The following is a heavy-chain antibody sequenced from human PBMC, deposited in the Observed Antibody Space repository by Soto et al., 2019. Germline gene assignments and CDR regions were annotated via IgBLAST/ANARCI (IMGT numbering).Heavy chain of an antibody. Sequence: ASVKVSCKASGYTFTGYYMHWVRQAPGRGLEWMGWISPNSGGTNYAQKFQGRVTMTRDTSISTAYMELSRLRSDDTAVYYCARVYVDTAIIDYYGMDVWRQGTTVTVSS. J-gene: IGHJ6*02. V-gene: IGHV1-2*02. CDR2: ISPNSGGT. D-gene: IGHD5-18*01. CDR3: ARVYVDTAIIDYYGMDV. CDR1: GYTFTGYY.